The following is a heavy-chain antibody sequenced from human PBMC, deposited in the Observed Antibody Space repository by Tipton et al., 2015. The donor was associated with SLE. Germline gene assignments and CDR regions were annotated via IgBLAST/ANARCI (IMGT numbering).Heavy chain of an antibody. CDR1: GYTFTSYC. CDR3: ARLGDWDFYYCMDV. V-gene: IGHV1-18*01. CDR2: ISGYNGNT. J-gene: IGHJ6*03. Sequence: QLVQSGAEVKKPGASVKVSCKASGYTFTSYCITWVRQAPGQGLEWMGWISGYNGNTNYAQKLQGRVTMTTDTSTNTAYMELRSLGSDDTAVYYCARLGDWDFYYCMDVWGKGTTVTVSS. D-gene: IGHD3-16*01.